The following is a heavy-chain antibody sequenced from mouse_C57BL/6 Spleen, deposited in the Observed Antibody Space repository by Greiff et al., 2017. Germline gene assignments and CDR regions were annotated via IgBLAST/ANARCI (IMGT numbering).Heavy chain of an antibody. CDR3: ARDDDYDGDY. Sequence: ESGPGLVKPSQSLSLTCSVTGYSITSGYYWNWIRQFPGNKLEWMGYLSYDGSNNYNPSLKNRISITRDTSKNQFFLKLNSVTTEDTATYYCARDDDYDGDYWGQGTTLTVSS. J-gene: IGHJ2*01. CDR2: LSYDGSN. V-gene: IGHV3-6*01. CDR1: GYSITSGYY. D-gene: IGHD2-4*01.